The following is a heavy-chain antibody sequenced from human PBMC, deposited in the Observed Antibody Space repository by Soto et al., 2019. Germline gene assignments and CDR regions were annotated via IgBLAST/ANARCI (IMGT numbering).Heavy chain of an antibody. V-gene: IGHV4-39*01. J-gene: IGHJ4*02. CDR1: GGSISGSSGYY. CDR2: VYYTGDT. Sequence: QLQLQESGPGLVKPSETLSLTCAVSGGSISGSSGYYWAWIRQPPGKGLEWVGSVYYTGDTYYGPSVKXRLTISXXTSKNQFSLKLSAVTAADTAVYYCARHPNSGWLGFWGQGILVTVSS. CDR3: ARHPNSGWLGF. D-gene: IGHD5-12*01.